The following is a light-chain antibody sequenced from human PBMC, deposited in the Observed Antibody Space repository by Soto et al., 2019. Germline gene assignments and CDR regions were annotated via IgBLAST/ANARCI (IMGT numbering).Light chain of an antibody. CDR3: QQRTNWLFT. CDR1: QSVSNNY. CDR2: GAS. Sequence: EIVLTQSPGTLSLSPGERATLSCRASQSVSNNYLAWYQQKPGQAPRLLIYGASNRATGIPDRFSGSGSGTDFTLTISSLEPEDFAVYYCQQRTNWLFTFGPGTKVDIK. V-gene: IGKV3D-20*02. J-gene: IGKJ3*01.